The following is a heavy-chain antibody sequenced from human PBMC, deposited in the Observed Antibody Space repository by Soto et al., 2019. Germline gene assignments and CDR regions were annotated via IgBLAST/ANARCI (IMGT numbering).Heavy chain of an antibody. D-gene: IGHD6-19*01. CDR3: ARDWYISGWYLVYYYYGMDV. Sequence: QVQLVESGGGVVQPGRSLRLSCAASGFTFSSYAMHWVRQAPGKGLEWVAVISYDGSNKYYADSVKGRFTISRDNSKNTLYLQMNSLRAEDTAVYYCARDWYISGWYLVYYYYGMDVWGQGTTVTVSS. J-gene: IGHJ6*02. V-gene: IGHV3-30-3*01. CDR2: ISYDGSNK. CDR1: GFTFSSYA.